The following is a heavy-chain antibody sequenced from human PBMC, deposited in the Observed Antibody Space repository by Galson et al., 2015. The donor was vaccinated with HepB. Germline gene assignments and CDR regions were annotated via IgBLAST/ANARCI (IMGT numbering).Heavy chain of an antibody. D-gene: IGHD3-10*01. CDR3: ARAYGSGSDPFDY. J-gene: IGHJ4*02. V-gene: IGHV5-51*01. CDR2: IYPSDSDI. Sequence: QSGAEVKEPGESLEISCYGSGYTFTNYWIGWVRQMPGKGLEWMAIIYPSDSDIIYSPSFQGQVTISADKSISTAYLQWSSLKASDTAIYYCARAYGSGSDPFDYWGQGTRVTVSS. CDR1: GYTFTNYW.